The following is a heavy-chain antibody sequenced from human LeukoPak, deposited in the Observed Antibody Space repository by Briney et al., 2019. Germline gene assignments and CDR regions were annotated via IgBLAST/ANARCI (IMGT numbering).Heavy chain of an antibody. Sequence: SETLSLTCAVYGGSFSGYYWSWIRQPPGKGLEWIGEINHSGSTNYNPSLKSRVTISVDTSKNQFSLKLSSVTAADTAVYYCARVWFGEFDPWGQGTLVTVSS. CDR1: GGSFSGYY. V-gene: IGHV4-34*01. J-gene: IGHJ5*02. CDR3: ARVWFGEFDP. CDR2: INHSGST. D-gene: IGHD3-10*01.